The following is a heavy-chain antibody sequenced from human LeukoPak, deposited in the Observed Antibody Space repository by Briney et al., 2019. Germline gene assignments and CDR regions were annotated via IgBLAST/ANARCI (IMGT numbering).Heavy chain of an antibody. CDR2: IYPGDSDT. D-gene: IGHD3-16*01. V-gene: IGHV5-51*01. CDR3: ARQLTPWITFGXVYFDY. Sequence: GESLKISCKGSGYSFTSYWIGWVRQMPGKGLEWMGIIYPGDSDTRYSPSFQGQVTISADKSISTAYLQWSSLKASDTAMYYCARQLTPWITFGXVYFDYWGQGTLVTVSS. J-gene: IGHJ4*02. CDR1: GYSFTSYW.